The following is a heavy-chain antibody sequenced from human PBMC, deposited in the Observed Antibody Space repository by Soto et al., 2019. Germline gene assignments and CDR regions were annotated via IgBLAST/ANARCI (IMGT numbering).Heavy chain of an antibody. CDR3: AKEYCDSSRCFLPDY. D-gene: IGHD2-2*01. Sequence: VKVSCKASGYTFTSYGISWVRQAPGQGLEWMGWINAYNGNTNDAQKFQGRVTMTTDTSTSTAYMELRSLRSDDTAVYYCAKEYCDSSRCFLPDYWGQGALVTVSS. CDR2: INAYNGNT. V-gene: IGHV1-18*01. CDR1: GYTFTSYG. J-gene: IGHJ4*02.